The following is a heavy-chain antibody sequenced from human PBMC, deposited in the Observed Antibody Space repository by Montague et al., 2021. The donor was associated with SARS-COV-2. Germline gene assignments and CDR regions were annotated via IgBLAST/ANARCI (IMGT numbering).Heavy chain of an antibody. CDR1: GFTFSSLG. Sequence: SRRLSLSTSGFTFSSLGMHWVRQAPGKGLEWLAVIWSHGNNQYYADSVKGRFTISRDNSENTLYLQMDNLRAEDTAVYYCVRDRGGFDYWGQGTLVTVSS. D-gene: IGHD3-10*01. V-gene: IGHV3-33*01. J-gene: IGHJ4*02. CDR3: VRDRGGFDY. CDR2: IWSHGNNQ.